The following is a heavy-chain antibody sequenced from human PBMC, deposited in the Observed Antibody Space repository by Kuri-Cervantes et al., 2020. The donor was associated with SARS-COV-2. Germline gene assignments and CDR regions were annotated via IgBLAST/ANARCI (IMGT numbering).Heavy chain of an antibody. V-gene: IGHV4-34*08. J-gene: IGHJ6*02. CDR1: GFTFGDYA. CDR2: INHSGST. CDR3: ASGLYYGSGSRGVDV. Sequence: ESLKISCTASGFTFGDYAMSWIRQPPGKGLEWIGEINHSGSTNYNPSLKSRVTISVDTSKNQFSLKLSSVTAADTAVYYCASGLYYGSGSRGVDVWGQGTTVTVSS. D-gene: IGHD3-10*01.